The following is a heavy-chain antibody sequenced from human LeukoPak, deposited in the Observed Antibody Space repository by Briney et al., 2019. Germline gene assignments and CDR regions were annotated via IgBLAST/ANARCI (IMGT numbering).Heavy chain of an antibody. CDR3: ARAYSGSRQPIDY. J-gene: IGHJ4*02. CDR2: IQYSGSN. D-gene: IGHD1-26*01. V-gene: IGHV4-59*01. CDR1: GFSISSYY. Sequence: AETLTLTCTASGFSISSYYWSWIRQPPWKGLEWMGFIQYSGSNNYNPSLKSRDTLSVDASKNQFSLKLSSVTAADTAVYYCARAYSGSRQPIDYWGKGNLVTVSS.